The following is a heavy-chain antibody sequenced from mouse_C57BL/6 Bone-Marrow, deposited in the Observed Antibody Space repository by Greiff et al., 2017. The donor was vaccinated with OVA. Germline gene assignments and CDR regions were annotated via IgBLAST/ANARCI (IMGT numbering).Heavy chain of an antibody. Sequence: VQLQQSGAELARPGASVKLSCKASGYTFTSYGISWVKQRTGQGLEWIGEIYPRSGNTYYNEKFKGKATLTADKSSSTAYMELRSLTSEVSAVYFCARVYYCLAYWGQGTLVTVSA. CDR3: ARVYYCLAY. CDR2: IYPRSGNT. J-gene: IGHJ3*01. V-gene: IGHV1-81*01. D-gene: IGHD1-1*01. CDR1: GYTFTSYG.